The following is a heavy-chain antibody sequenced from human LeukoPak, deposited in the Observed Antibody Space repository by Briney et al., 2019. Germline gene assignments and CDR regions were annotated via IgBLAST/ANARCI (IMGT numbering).Heavy chain of an antibody. J-gene: IGHJ4*02. CDR3: ADSNYWYPVDY. CDR1: GFPFSSYA. Sequence: PGGSLRLSCAASGFPFSSYAMRWVRQAPGKGLEWVSGISGSGDSTYYADSVKGRFTISRDNSKNTLYLQMNSLRAEDTAVYYCADSNYWYPVDYWGQGTLVTVSS. V-gene: IGHV3-23*01. D-gene: IGHD4-11*01. CDR2: ISGSGDST.